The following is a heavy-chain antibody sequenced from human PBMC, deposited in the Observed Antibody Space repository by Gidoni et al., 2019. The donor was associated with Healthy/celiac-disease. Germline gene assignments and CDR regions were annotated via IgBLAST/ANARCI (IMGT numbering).Heavy chain of an antibody. J-gene: IGHJ4*02. CDR2: IYYSGST. Sequence: QVQLQESGPGLVKPSETLSLTCTVSGVSIISYYWSWIRQPPGKGLEWIGYIYYSGSTNYNPSLKSRVNISVDTSKNQFSLKLSSVTAADTAVYYCAREDIVVVPDAAGGHFDYWGQGTLVTVSS. CDR3: AREDIVVVPDAAGGHFDY. CDR1: GVSIISYY. V-gene: IGHV4-59*12. D-gene: IGHD2-2*01.